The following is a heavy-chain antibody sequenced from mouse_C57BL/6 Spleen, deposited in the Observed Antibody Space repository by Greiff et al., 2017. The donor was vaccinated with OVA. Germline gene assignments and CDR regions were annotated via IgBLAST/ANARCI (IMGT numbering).Heavy chain of an antibody. CDR3: ARLDDYDSWFAY. J-gene: IGHJ3*01. Sequence: QVQLQQPGAELVKPGASVKLSCKASGYTFTSYWMHWVKQRPGQGLEWIGMIHPNSGSTNYNEKFKSKATLTVDKSSSTAYMQLSSLTSEDSAVYYCARLDDYDSWFAYWGQGTLVTVSA. CDR2: IHPNSGST. V-gene: IGHV1-64*01. D-gene: IGHD2-4*01. CDR1: GYTFTSYW.